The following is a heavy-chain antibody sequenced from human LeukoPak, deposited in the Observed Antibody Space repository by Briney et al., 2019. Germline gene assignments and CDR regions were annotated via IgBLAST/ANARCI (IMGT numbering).Heavy chain of an antibody. CDR2: IGGSDGRT. Sequence: GGSLRLSCAASGFTFSTYATSWVRQAPGKGLEWVSLIGGSDGRTRYADSVKGRFTISRDNSKNTLYLEMNSLRAEDTAVYYCAKDSSSYDWGYMDVWGKGTTVTISS. J-gene: IGHJ6*03. D-gene: IGHD3-22*01. V-gene: IGHV3-23*01. CDR3: AKDSSSYDWGYMDV. CDR1: GFTFSTYA.